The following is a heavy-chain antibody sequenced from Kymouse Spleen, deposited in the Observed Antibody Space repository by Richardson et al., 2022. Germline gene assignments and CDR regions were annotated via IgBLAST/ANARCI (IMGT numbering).Heavy chain of an antibody. Sequence: QVQLVESGGGVVQPGRSLRLSCAASGFTFSSYGMHWVRQAPGKGLEWVAVIWYDGSNKYYADSVKGRFTISRDNSKNTLYLQMNSLRAEDTAVYYCAREGVLWFGELPHFDYWGQGTLVTVSS. CDR1: GFTFSSYG. CDR3: AREGVLWFGELPHFDY. J-gene: IGHJ4*02. CDR2: IWYDGSNK. D-gene: IGHD3-10*01. V-gene: IGHV3-33*01.